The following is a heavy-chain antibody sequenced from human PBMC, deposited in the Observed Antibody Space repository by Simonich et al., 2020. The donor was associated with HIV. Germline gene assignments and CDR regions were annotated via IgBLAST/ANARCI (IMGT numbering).Heavy chain of an antibody. Sequence: QVQLVQSGAEVKKPGASVKVSCKASGYTFTSYYLHWVRQGPGQGLEWMGIITPSGGSTSYAQKFQGRVTRTRDTSTSTVYMELSSLRSEDTAVYYCARALAAAGTMELYFEYWGQGTLVTVSS. V-gene: IGHV1-46*01. CDR2: ITPSGGST. CDR1: GYTFTSYY. J-gene: IGHJ4*02. D-gene: IGHD6-13*01. CDR3: ARALAAAGTMELYFEY.